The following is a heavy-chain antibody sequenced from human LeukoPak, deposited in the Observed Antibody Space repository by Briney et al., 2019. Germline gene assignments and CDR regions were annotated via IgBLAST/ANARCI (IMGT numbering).Heavy chain of an antibody. J-gene: IGHJ4*02. D-gene: IGHD5-18*01. CDR2: INPSGGST. Sequence: ASVKVSCKASGYTFTGYYMYWVRQAPGQGLEWMGIINPSGGSTTYAQKFQGRVTMTRDTSTSTVYMELTSLRSEDTAVYYCARRGYSYDNDYWGQGTLVTVSS. V-gene: IGHV1-46*01. CDR1: GYTFTGYY. CDR3: ARRGYSYDNDY.